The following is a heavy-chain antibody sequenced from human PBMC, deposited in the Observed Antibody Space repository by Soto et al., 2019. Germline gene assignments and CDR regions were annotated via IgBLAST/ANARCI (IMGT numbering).Heavy chain of an antibody. D-gene: IGHD3-10*01. J-gene: IGHJ4*02. V-gene: IGHV4-34*01. Sequence: SETLSLTCAVYGGSSSGYYWSWIRQPPGKGLEWIGEINRGGSTTYNPSLKSRVTITVDTSKNQFSLRLSSVTAADTAVYYCARGYASGSSYKYWGLGTLVTVSS. CDR2: INRGGST. CDR1: GGSSSGYY. CDR3: ARGYASGSSYKY.